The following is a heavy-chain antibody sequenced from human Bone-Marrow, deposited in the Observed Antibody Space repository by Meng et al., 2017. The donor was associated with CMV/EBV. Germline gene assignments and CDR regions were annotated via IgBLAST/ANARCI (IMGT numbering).Heavy chain of an antibody. J-gene: IGHJ3*02. CDR2: IIPIFGTA. V-gene: IGHV1-69*05. CDR3: ARDLDGGSCSCGSCYPPSGAFDI. Sequence: SVKVSCKASGGTFSSYAISWVRQAPGQGLEWMGGIIPIFGTANYAQKFQGRVTITTDESTSTAYMELSSLRSEDTAVYYCARDLDGGSCSCGSCYPPSGAFDIWGQGTMVTVSS. CDR1: GGTFSSYA. D-gene: IGHD2-15*01.